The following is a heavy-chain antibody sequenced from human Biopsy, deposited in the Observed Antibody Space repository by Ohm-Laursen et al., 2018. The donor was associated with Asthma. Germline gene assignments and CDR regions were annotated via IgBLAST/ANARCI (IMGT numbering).Heavy chain of an antibody. J-gene: IGHJ4*02. Sequence: SETLSLTCPVSGGSMSSSSYYWGWIRQAPGKGLEWMGSISYTGSAYHNPSLKSRVTISVDTSKNHFPLKLSSVTAADTAVYYCARHWDWGSFFDYWGQGTPVTVSS. D-gene: IGHD7-27*01. CDR2: ISYTGSA. CDR3: ARHWDWGSFFDY. V-gene: IGHV4-39*01. CDR1: GGSMSSSSYY.